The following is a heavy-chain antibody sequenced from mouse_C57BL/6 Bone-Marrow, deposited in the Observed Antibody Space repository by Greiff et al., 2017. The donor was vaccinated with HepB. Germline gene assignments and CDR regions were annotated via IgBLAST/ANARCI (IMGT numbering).Heavy chain of an antibody. Sequence: VKLMESGAELVRPGASVTLSCKASGYTFTDYEMHWVQQTPVHGLEWIGAIDPETGGTAYNQKFKGKAILTSDKSSSTAYMELRSLTSEDSAVYYCTTNCYAMDYWGQGTSVTVSS. CDR2: IDPETGGT. CDR1: GYTFTDYE. V-gene: IGHV1-15*01. J-gene: IGHJ4*01. D-gene: IGHD4-1*01. CDR3: TTNCYAMDY.